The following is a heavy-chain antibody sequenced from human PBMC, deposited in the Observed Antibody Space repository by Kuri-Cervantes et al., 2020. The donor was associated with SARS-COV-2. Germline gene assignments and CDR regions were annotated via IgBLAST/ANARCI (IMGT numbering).Heavy chain of an antibody. CDR3: TTVGCSGGSCYYYYYGMDV. CDR2: IKSKTDDGTA. Sequence: GGSLRLSCAASGFTFSNAWMSWVRQAPGKGLEWVGRIKSKTDDGTADYAAPVKGRFTISRDDSKNTLYLQMNSLKTEDTAVYYCTTVGCSGGSCYYYYYGMDVWGQGTTVTVSS. J-gene: IGHJ6*02. V-gene: IGHV3-15*01. CDR1: GFTFSNAW. D-gene: IGHD2-15*01.